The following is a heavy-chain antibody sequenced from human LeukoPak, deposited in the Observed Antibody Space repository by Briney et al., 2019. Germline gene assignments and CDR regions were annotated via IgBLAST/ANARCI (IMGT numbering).Heavy chain of an antibody. CDR3: ARDARITIFGVVIISPFDY. J-gene: IGHJ4*02. V-gene: IGHV3-20*04. Sequence: GGSLRLSCAASGFTFGDYGMSWVRQAPGKGLEWVSGINWNGGSTGYADSVKGRFTISRDNAKNSLYLQMNSLRAEDTALYYCARDARITIFGVVIISPFDYWGQGTLVTVSS. D-gene: IGHD3-3*01. CDR2: INWNGGST. CDR1: GFTFGDYG.